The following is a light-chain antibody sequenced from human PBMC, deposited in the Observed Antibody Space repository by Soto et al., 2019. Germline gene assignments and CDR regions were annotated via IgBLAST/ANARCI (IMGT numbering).Light chain of an antibody. CDR1: SSDLGSYDL. V-gene: IGLV2-23*02. J-gene: IGLJ1*01. CDR3: SSHAGSGTFYV. Sequence: QSVLTQPVSVSGSHGQSITISCTGTSSDLGSYDLVSWYQQHPGKAPKLMVYEVTKRPSGVSNRFSGSKSGNTASLTISGPQAEDEADYSCSSHAGSGTFYVFGSGTKVTVL. CDR2: EVT.